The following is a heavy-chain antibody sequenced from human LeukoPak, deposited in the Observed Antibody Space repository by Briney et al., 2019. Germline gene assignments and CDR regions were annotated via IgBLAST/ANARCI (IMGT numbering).Heavy chain of an antibody. CDR1: GYNFSNYW. Sequence: GGSLRLSCAASGYNFSNYWMNWVRQAPGKGLEWVANIKEDGSDKYYVDSVRGRFTISRDNSKNTLYLQMNSLRAEDTAVYYCARNFGPFYYYGMDVWGQGTTVTVSS. J-gene: IGHJ6*02. CDR3: ARNFGPFYYYGMDV. CDR2: IKEDGSDK. D-gene: IGHD3-10*01. V-gene: IGHV3-7*01.